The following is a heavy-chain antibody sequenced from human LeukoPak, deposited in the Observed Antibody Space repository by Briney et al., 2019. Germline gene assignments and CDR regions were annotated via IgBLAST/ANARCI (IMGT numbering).Heavy chain of an antibody. Sequence: GGSLRLSCAASGFTFSSYWMHWVRQAPGKGLVWVSRINSDGTSTTYADSVRGRFTISRDNSKNTLSLQMNSLRAEDTAIYYCARSVRHYTNGWYAFDHWGQGTLVSVSS. J-gene: IGHJ4*02. CDR2: INSDGTST. CDR1: GFTFSSYW. V-gene: IGHV3-74*01. CDR3: ARSVRHYTNGWYAFDH. D-gene: IGHD6-19*01.